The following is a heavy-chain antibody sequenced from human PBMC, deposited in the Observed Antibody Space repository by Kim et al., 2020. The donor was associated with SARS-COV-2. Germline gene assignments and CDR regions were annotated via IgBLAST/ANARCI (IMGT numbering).Heavy chain of an antibody. Sequence: ASVKVSCKVSGYTLTELSMHLVRQAPGKGLEWMGGFDPEDGETIYALKFQGRVTMTEDTFTDPAYMELSSLRSEDTAVYYCAPGSVVRGGITSYYYYYGMDVWGQGTTVTVSS. V-gene: IGHV1-24*01. CDR3: APGSVVRGGITSYYYYYGMDV. CDR1: GYTLTELS. D-gene: IGHD3-10*01. CDR2: FDPEDGET. J-gene: IGHJ6*02.